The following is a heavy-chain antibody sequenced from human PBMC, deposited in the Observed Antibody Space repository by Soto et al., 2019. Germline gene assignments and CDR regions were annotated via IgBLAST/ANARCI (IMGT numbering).Heavy chain of an antibody. D-gene: IGHD3-22*01. CDR2: IDPSGGST. J-gene: IGHJ4*02. CDR1: GFTFTTYY. Sequence: QVRLVQSGAEVKKPGASVSISCKTSGFTFTTYYIHWVRQAPGQGLEWMGMIDPSGGSTTYAQKFQGRITMTSDMSTSTVYMELRSLRSEDTAVYYCARVPYDTTGYYAFWGQGTLVTVSS. V-gene: IGHV1-46*01. CDR3: ARVPYDTTGYYAF.